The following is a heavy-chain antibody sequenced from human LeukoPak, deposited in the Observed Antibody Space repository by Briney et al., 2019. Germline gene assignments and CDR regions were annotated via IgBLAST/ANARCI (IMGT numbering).Heavy chain of an antibody. J-gene: IGHJ5*02. D-gene: IGHD3-10*01. CDR3: ARDVRPMVRGVINYWFDP. CDR2: INPNSGGT. CDR1: GYTLTELS. Sequence: ASVKVSCKVSGYTLTELSMHWVRQAPGQGLEWMGWINPNSGGTNYAQKFQGRVTMTRDTSISTAYMELSRLRSDDTAVYYCARDVRPMVRGVINYWFDPWGQGTLVTVSS. V-gene: IGHV1-2*02.